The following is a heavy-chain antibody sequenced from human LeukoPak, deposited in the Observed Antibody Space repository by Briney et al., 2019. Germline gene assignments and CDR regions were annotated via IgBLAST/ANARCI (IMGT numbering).Heavy chain of an antibody. CDR3: ARSAGYSSGWYWRGYYFDY. V-gene: IGHV4-34*01. D-gene: IGHD6-19*01. CDR1: GGSFSGYY. Sequence: SETLSLTCAVYGGSFSGYYWSWIRQPPGKGLEWIGEINHSGSTNYNPSLKSRVTISVDTSKNQFSLKLSSVTAADTAVDYCARSAGYSSGWYWRGYYFDYWGQGTLVTVSS. J-gene: IGHJ4*02. CDR2: INHSGST.